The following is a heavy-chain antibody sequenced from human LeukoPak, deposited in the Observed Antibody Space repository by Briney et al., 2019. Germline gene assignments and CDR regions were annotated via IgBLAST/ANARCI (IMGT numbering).Heavy chain of an antibody. Sequence: QPGRSLRLSCAASGFTFSSYGMHWVRQAPGKGLEWVAVISYDGSNTYYADSVKGRFTTSRDNSKNMLYLQMNSLRAEDTAVYYCAKPYYYGSRSYMDYWGQGTLVTVSS. J-gene: IGHJ4*02. CDR1: GFTFSSYG. CDR2: ISYDGSNT. CDR3: AKPYYYGSRSYMDY. V-gene: IGHV3-30*18. D-gene: IGHD3-10*01.